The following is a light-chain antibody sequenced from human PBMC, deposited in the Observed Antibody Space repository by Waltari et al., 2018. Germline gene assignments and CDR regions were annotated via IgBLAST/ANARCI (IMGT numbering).Light chain of an antibody. Sequence: SYVLTQPPSVSVAPGQTATIACGENNIGSKSVHWYQQKPGQAPGLVVYDDSDRPSGIPERFSGSNSGTATLTISGVEGGDEADYYCQVWDSSDDHVVFGGGTKLTVL. V-gene: IGLV3-21*02. CDR3: QVWDSSDDHVV. CDR1: NIGSKS. J-gene: IGLJ2*01. CDR2: DDS.